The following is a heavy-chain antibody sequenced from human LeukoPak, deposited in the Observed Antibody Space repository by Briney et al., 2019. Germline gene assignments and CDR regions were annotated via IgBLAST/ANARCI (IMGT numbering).Heavy chain of an antibody. Sequence: SETLSLTCAVYGGSFSGYYWSWIRQPPGKGLEWIGEINHSGSTNYNPSLKSRVTISVDTSKNQFSLKLSSVTAADTAVYYCARLTRDCSSTSCTYYMDVWGKGTTVTISS. CDR3: ARLTRDCSSTSCTYYMDV. CDR2: INHSGST. CDR1: GGSFSGYY. D-gene: IGHD2-2*01. V-gene: IGHV4-34*01. J-gene: IGHJ6*03.